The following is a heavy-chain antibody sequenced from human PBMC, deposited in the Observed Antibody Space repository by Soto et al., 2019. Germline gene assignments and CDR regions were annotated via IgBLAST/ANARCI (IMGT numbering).Heavy chain of an antibody. Sequence: GGSLRLSCAASGFTFSSYGMHWVRQAPGKGLEWVAVISYDGSNKYYADSVKGRFTISRDNSKNTLYLQMNSLRAEDTAVYYCAKVGGSGSYYNVYYFDYWGQGTLVTVSS. CDR3: AKVGGSGSYYNVYYFDY. J-gene: IGHJ4*02. CDR2: ISYDGSNK. V-gene: IGHV3-30*18. CDR1: GFTFSSYG. D-gene: IGHD3-10*01.